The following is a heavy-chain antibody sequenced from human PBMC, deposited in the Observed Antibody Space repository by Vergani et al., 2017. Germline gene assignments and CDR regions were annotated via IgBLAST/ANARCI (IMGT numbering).Heavy chain of an antibody. D-gene: IGHD3-3*01. CDR1: GGSFSGYY. CDR3: ARGGRAKHLARAGVGWPYYFDY. Sequence: QVQLQQWGAGLLKPSETLSLTCAVYGGSFSGYYWSWIRQPPGKGLEWIGEINHSGSNNYNPSLKSRVTISVDTSKNQFSLKLSSVTAADTAVYDCARGGRAKHLARAGVGWPYYFDYWGQGTLVTVSS. J-gene: IGHJ4*02. V-gene: IGHV4-34*01. CDR2: INHSGSN.